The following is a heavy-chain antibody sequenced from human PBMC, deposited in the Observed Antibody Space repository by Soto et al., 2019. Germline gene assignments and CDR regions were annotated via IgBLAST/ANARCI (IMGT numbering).Heavy chain of an antibody. CDR1: GFTFSSYG. V-gene: IGHV3-33*01. D-gene: IGHD6-19*01. CDR2: IWYDGSNK. Sequence: PGGSLRLSCAASGFTFSSYGMHWVRQAPGKGLEWVAVIWYDGSNKYYADSVKGRFTISRDNSKNTLYLQMNSLRAGDTAVYYCARSPSGWLGTSDYWGQGTLVTVSS. J-gene: IGHJ4*02. CDR3: ARSPSGWLGTSDY.